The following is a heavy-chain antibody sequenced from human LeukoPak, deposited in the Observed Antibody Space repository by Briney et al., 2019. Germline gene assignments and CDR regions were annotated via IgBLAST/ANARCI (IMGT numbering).Heavy chain of an antibody. J-gene: IGHJ4*02. CDR3: ARVRFGYSSIPFDY. V-gene: IGHV3-74*01. CDR1: GFTFSSYW. Sequence: GGSLRLSCAASGFTFSSYWMHWVRQAPGKGLVWVSRINSDGGSTSYADPVKGRFTISRDNAKNTLYLQMNSLRAEDTAVYYCARVRFGYSSIPFDYWGQGTLVTVSS. D-gene: IGHD6-19*01. CDR2: INSDGGST.